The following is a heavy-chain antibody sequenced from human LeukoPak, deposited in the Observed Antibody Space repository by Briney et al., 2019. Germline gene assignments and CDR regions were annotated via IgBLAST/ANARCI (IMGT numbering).Heavy chain of an antibody. Sequence: ASVKVSCKASGYTFTGYYMHWVRQAPGQGLEWMGRINPNSGGTNYAQKFQGRVTMTRDTSISTAYMELSRLRSDDTALYYCARDLGIAASGNYFDYWGQGTLVTVSS. V-gene: IGHV1-2*06. CDR2: INPNSGGT. J-gene: IGHJ4*02. CDR1: GYTFTGYY. CDR3: ARDLGIAASGNYFDY. D-gene: IGHD6-13*01.